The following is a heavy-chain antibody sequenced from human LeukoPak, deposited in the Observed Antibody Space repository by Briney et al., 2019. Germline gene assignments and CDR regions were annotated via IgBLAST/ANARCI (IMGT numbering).Heavy chain of an antibody. Sequence: QPGGSLRLSCAASGFTFSSYWMHWVRQVPGKGLEWVSAISGSGGSTYYADSVKGRFTISRDNSKNTLYLQMNSLRAEDTAVYYCEVGFGDYWGQGTLVTVSS. D-gene: IGHD3-16*01. V-gene: IGHV3-23*01. CDR1: GFTFSSYW. CDR3: EVGFGDY. J-gene: IGHJ4*02. CDR2: ISGSGGST.